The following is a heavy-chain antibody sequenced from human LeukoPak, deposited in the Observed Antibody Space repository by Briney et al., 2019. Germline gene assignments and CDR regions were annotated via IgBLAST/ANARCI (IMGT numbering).Heavy chain of an antibody. Sequence: PGGSLRLSCAASGFTFDDYAMHWVRQAPGTGLEWVSGISWNSGSIGYADSVKGRFTISRDNAKNSLHLQMNSLRAEDTALYYCAKDRRRVAVAGSFDYWGQGTLVTVSS. J-gene: IGHJ4*02. CDR3: AKDRRRVAVAGSFDY. V-gene: IGHV3-9*01. CDR2: ISWNSGSI. CDR1: GFTFDDYA. D-gene: IGHD6-19*01.